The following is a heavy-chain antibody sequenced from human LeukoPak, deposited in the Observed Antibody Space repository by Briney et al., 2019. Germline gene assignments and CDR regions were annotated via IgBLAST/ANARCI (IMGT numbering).Heavy chain of an antibody. CDR2: ISYDGSNK. J-gene: IGHJ4*02. Sequence: PGRSLRLSCAVSGIPFKKYGMHWVRQAPGKGLEWVAVISYDGSNKYYADSVKGRFTISRDNSKNTLYLQMNSLRAEDTAVYYCAYTTVTDPYFDYWGQGTLVTVSS. CDR3: AYTTVTDPYFDY. V-gene: IGHV3-30*03. D-gene: IGHD4-11*01. CDR1: GIPFKKYG.